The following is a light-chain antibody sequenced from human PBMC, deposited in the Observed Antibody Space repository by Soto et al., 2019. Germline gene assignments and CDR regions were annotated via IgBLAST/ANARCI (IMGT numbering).Light chain of an antibody. CDR1: QSVSSN. CDR2: GAS. CDR3: QQYNNWPWT. V-gene: IGKV3-15*01. Sequence: EIVMTQSPATLSVSPGERATLSCRASQSVSSNLAWYQQKPGQAPRLLIYGASTRATGITARFSGSGSGTEFTLTISSLQSEDFAVYHCQQYNNWPWTFGQGTKVETK. J-gene: IGKJ1*01.